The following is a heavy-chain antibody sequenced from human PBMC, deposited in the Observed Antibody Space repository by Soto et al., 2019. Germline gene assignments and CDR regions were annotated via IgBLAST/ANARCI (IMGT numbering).Heavy chain of an antibody. Sequence: PGGSLRLSCAASGFTFSSYSMNWVRQAPGKGLEWVSSISSSSSYIYYADSVKGRFTISRDNAKNSLYLQMNSPRAEDTAVYYCASSDFWSGHVDYWGQGTLVTVSS. D-gene: IGHD3-3*01. J-gene: IGHJ4*02. V-gene: IGHV3-21*01. CDR2: ISSSSSYI. CDR1: GFTFSSYS. CDR3: ASSDFWSGHVDY.